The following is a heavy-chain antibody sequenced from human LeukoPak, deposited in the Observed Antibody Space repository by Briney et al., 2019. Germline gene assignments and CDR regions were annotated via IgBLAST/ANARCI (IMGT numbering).Heavy chain of an antibody. J-gene: IGHJ3*02. D-gene: IGHD6-19*01. CDR2: ISYDGSNK. CDR3: ARDYGIAVPTDI. Sequence: PGGSLRLSCAASGFTFSRYGMHWVRQAPGKGLEWVAVISYDGSNKYYADSVKGRFTISRDNSKNTLYLQMNSLRAEDTAVYYCARDYGIAVPTDIWGQGTMVTVSS. V-gene: IGHV3-30*19. CDR1: GFTFSRYG.